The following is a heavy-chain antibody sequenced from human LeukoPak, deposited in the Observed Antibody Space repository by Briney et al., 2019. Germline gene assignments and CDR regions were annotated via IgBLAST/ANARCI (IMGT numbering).Heavy chain of an antibody. CDR3: ARDRRTSGSDFGMDV. D-gene: IGHD3-22*01. J-gene: IGHJ6*02. Sequence: GSLRLSCAASGLTFSSYGMIWIRQPPGKGLEWIGTIYYSGSTYYNPSLKSRVTISVDTSKNQFSLKLSSVTAADTAFYFCARDRRTSGSDFGMDVWGQGTTVTVSS. V-gene: IGHV4-39*07. CDR1: GLTFSSYG. CDR2: IYYSGST.